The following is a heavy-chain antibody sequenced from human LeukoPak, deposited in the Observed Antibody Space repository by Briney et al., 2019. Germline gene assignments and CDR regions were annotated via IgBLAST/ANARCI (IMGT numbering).Heavy chain of an antibody. CDR3: ARGIFWSGYYSDY. V-gene: IGHV3-48*04. Sequence: GGSLRLSCAASGFTFSSYSMNWVRQAPGKGLGWVSYISSSSSTIYYADSVKGRFTISRDNAKDSLYLQMNSLRAEDTAVYYCARGIFWSGYYSDYWGQGTLVTVSS. CDR2: ISSSSSTI. J-gene: IGHJ4*02. D-gene: IGHD3-3*01. CDR1: GFTFSSYS.